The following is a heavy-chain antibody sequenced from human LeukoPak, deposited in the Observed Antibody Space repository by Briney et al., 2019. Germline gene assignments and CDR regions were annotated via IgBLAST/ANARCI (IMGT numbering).Heavy chain of an antibody. J-gene: IGHJ4*02. V-gene: IGHV3-7*01. Sequence: GGSLRLSCTASGFSFSNHYMRWIRQAPGKGLEWVANIKQDGSEKQYVDSVRGRFTISRDNAKNSLYLQMNSLRVEDTAVYYCARDGFVGAADYWGQGTLVTVSS. CDR3: ARDGFVGAADY. CDR2: IKQDGSEK. D-gene: IGHD6-13*01. CDR1: GFSFSNHY.